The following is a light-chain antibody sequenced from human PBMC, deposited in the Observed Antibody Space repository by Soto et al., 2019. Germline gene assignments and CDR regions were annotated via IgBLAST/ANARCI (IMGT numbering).Light chain of an antibody. CDR1: QSVSSN. CDR3: KQYKEWPPFT. Sequence: EIVMTQSPATLSVSPGERATLSCRASQSVSSNLAWYQQKPGQAPRLLILGASTRATGIPARFSGSGSGTEFTLSISSLQSEDSAVYYCKQYKEWPPFTFGQGTRLEIK. J-gene: IGKJ5*01. V-gene: IGKV3-15*01. CDR2: GAS.